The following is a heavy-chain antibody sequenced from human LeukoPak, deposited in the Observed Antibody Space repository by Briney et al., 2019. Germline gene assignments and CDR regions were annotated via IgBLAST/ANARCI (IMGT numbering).Heavy chain of an antibody. J-gene: IGHJ4*02. Sequence: PGGSLRLSCAASGFTFSSYTMNWVRQAPGKGLEWVSSISSSSNYIYYLDSVKGRFTISRDNAKNSVYLQMNSLRAEDTAVYYCARDLRLGATDDYWGQGTLVTVSS. CDR1: GFTFSSYT. CDR3: ARDLRLGATDDY. D-gene: IGHD3-16*01. V-gene: IGHV3-21*06. CDR2: ISSSSNYI.